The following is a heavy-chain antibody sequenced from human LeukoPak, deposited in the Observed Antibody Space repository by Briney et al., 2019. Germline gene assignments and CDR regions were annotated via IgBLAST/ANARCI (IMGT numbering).Heavy chain of an antibody. CDR1: GFTFSSYA. D-gene: IGHD2-2*01. Sequence: GGSLRLSCAASGFTFSSYAMSWVRQAPGKGLEWVSAISGSGGSTYYADSVKGRFTISRDNSKNTLYLQMNSLRAEDAAVYYCAEAGIIVVVPAVAFDIWGQGTMVTVSS. J-gene: IGHJ3*02. CDR2: ISGSGGST. CDR3: AEAGIIVVVPAVAFDI. V-gene: IGHV3-23*01.